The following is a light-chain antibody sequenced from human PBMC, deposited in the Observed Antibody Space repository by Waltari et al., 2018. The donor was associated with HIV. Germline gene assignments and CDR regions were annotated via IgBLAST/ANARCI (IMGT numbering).Light chain of an antibody. CDR1: SSNIGSNN. V-gene: IGLV1-44*01. CDR2: RNN. Sequence: QSVLTQPPSASGTPGQRVTISCSGSSSNIGSNNVNWYQQFPGTAPKLLIYRNNQRPSGVPDRFSGSKSGTSASLAISGLQSEDEADYYCAAWDDSLSGYVFGTGTKVIVL. J-gene: IGLJ1*01. CDR3: AAWDDSLSGYV.